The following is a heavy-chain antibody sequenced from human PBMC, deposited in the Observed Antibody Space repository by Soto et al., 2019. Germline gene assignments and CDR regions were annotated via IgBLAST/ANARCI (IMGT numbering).Heavy chain of an antibody. CDR3: VTDGAAAAVMGV. CDR2: ISSGGEYL. V-gene: IGHV3-21*01. Sequence: EVQLVESGGGLVKPGGSLRLSCAASGLTFSTYGMNWVRQAPGKGLEWVSSISSGGEYLDYADSVTGRLTISMDNAQNSLYLQLDSLTVEDTAVYYCVTDGAAAAVMGVWGQGTTVTVSS. J-gene: IGHJ6*02. CDR1: GLTFSTYG. D-gene: IGHD6-13*01.